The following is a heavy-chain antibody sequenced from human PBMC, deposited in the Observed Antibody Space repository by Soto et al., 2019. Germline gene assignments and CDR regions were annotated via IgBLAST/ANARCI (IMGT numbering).Heavy chain of an antibody. CDR3: AREGEATANYGMDV. J-gene: IGHJ6*02. Sequence: QVQLVQSGAEVKKPGASVKVSCKASGYTFTDYYIHWVRQAPGQGLEWMGWVNPNSGGTNYAQKFQGWVTMTRDTSISTVYMELSSLKSDDMAVYYCAREGEATANYGMDVWGQGTTVTVSS. V-gene: IGHV1-2*04. CDR2: VNPNSGGT. D-gene: IGHD1-26*01. CDR1: GYTFTDYY.